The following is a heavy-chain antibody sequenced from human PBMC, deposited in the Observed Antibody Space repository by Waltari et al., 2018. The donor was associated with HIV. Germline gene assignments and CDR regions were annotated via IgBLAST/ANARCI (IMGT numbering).Heavy chain of an antibody. CDR2: ISSSSSYI. Sequence: EVQLVESGGGLVKPGGSLRLSCAASGFTFSSYSMNWVRQAPGKGLEWVSSISSSSSYIYYADSVKGRFTISRDNAKNSLYLQMNSLRAEDTAVYYCARDTRGPEDCSSTSCHQRDYYYYYGMDVWGQGTTVTVSS. CDR1: GFTFSSYS. J-gene: IGHJ6*02. CDR3: ARDTRGPEDCSSTSCHQRDYYYYYGMDV. V-gene: IGHV3-21*01. D-gene: IGHD2-2*01.